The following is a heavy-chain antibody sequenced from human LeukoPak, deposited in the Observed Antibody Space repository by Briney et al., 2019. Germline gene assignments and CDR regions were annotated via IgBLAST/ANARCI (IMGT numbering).Heavy chain of an antibody. D-gene: IGHD1-26*01. J-gene: IGHJ4*02. V-gene: IGHV3-23*01. CDR1: GFTFSNYA. CDR2: ISGSTGST. CDR3: AKGPVSAIVGATTLDY. Sequence: GGSLRLSCAASGFTFSNYAMNWVRQAPGKGLEWVSLISGSTGSTYYADSVKGRFSISRDNSKNPVYLQMNSLRVEDTAVYCAKGPVSAIVGATTLDYWGQGTLVTVS.